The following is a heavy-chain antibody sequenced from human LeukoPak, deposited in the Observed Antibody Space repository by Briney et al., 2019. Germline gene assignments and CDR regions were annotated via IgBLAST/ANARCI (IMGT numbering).Heavy chain of an antibody. CDR2: IYTSGSA. CDR3: ARSFYYGSGTYPPAAFDI. V-gene: IGHV4-4*07. J-gene: IGHJ3*02. Sequence: PSETLSLTCTVSGGSISSYYWGWIRQPAGKGLEWIGRIYTSGSANYNPSLTSRLTMSVDTSKNQFSLKLNSVTAADTAVYYCARSFYYGSGTYPPAAFDIWGQGTVVTVSS. CDR1: GGSISSYY. D-gene: IGHD3-10*01.